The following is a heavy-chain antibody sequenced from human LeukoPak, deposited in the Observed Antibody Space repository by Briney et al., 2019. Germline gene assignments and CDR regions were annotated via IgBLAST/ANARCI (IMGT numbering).Heavy chain of an antibody. CDR1: GFTFSNYW. CDR2: INHSGST. Sequence: GSLRLSCAASGFTFSNYWMSWVRQPPGKGLEWIGEINHSGSTNYNPSLKSRVTISVDTSKNQFSLKLSSVTAADTAVYYCARQGRTGGYNTDMDVWGKGTTVTISS. D-gene: IGHD5-24*01. CDR3: ARQGRTGGYNTDMDV. J-gene: IGHJ6*03. V-gene: IGHV4-34*01.